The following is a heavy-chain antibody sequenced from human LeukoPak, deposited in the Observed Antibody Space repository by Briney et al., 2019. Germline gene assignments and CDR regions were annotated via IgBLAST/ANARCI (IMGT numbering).Heavy chain of an antibody. J-gene: IGHJ2*01. CDR3: ARVPAGGSSWSGTSPNWYLDL. CDR1: GYSFTSYW. V-gene: IGHV5-51*01. CDR2: IYPGDSNT. D-gene: IGHD6-13*01. Sequence: PGESLKISCQGSGYSFTSYWIGWVRQMPGKGLEWMGIIYPGDSNTRYTPSFQGQVTISADKSIRTAYLQWSSLKASDTAMYYCARVPAGGSSWSGTSPNWYLDLWGRGTVVAVSS.